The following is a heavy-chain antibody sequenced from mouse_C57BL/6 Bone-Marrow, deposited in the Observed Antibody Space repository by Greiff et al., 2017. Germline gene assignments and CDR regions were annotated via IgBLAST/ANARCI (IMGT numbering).Heavy chain of an antibody. CDR1: GYTFTSYW. Sequence: QVQLQQPGAELVRPGSSVKLSCKASGYTFTSYWLHWVKQRPIQGLEWIGNIDPSDSETHYNQKFKDKATLTVDQSSSTAYMQLSSLTSEYSAGYYCARSGYYYGSSYVGWYFDVWGTGTTVTVSS. D-gene: IGHD1-1*01. CDR3: ARSGYYYGSSYVGWYFDV. V-gene: IGHV1-52*01. CDR2: IDPSDSET. J-gene: IGHJ1*03.